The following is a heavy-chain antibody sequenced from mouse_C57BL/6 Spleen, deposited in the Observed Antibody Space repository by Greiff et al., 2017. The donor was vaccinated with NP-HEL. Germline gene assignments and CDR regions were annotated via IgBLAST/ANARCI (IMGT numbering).Heavy chain of an antibody. Sequence: QVQLQQPGAELVKPGASVKLSCKASGYTFTSYCMHWVKQRPGQGLEWIGMIHPNSGSTNYNEKFKSKATLTVDKSSSTAYMQLSSLTSEDSAVYYCARSEYYGSNWYFDVWGTGTTVTVSS. J-gene: IGHJ1*03. CDR1: GYTFTSYC. CDR2: IHPNSGST. D-gene: IGHD1-1*01. CDR3: ARSEYYGSNWYFDV. V-gene: IGHV1-64*01.